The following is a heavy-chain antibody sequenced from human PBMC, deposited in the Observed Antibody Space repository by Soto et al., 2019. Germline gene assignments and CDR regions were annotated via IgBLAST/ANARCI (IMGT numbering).Heavy chain of an antibody. D-gene: IGHD2-2*01. CDR2: INPFDGSA. V-gene: IGHV1-46*04. J-gene: IGHJ4*02. CDR1: GYNFISHH. CDR3: ARAYLSSKPTLSYFDY. Sequence: QVQLVQSGAEVTKPGASVRLSCKASGYNFISHHIHWVRQAPGQGLEWMGFINPFDGSATHAQKLQGRGTIARDKSTSTVDMELSSLRSEDAAVYYCARAYLSSKPTLSYFDYWGRGALVTVSA.